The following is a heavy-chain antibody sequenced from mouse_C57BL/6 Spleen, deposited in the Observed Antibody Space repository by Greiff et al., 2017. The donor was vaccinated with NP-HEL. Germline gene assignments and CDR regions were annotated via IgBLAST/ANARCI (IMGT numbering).Heavy chain of an antibody. CDR3: TRNYGNVYYYAMDY. D-gene: IGHD2-1*01. Sequence: VQLQQSGAELVRPGASVTLSCKASGYTFTDYEMHWVKQTPVHGLEWIGAIDPETGGTAYNQKFKGKAILTADKSSSTAYMELRSLTSEDSAVYYCTRNYGNVYYYAMDYWGKGTSVTVSS. V-gene: IGHV1-15*01. J-gene: IGHJ4*01. CDR2: IDPETGGT. CDR1: GYTFTDYE.